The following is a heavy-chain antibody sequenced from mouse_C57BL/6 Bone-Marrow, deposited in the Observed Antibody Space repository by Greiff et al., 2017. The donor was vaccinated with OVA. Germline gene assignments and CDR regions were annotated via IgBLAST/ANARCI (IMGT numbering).Heavy chain of an antibody. Sequence: VQLQQSGAELVRPGASVKLSCTASGFNIKDDYMHWVKQRPEQGLEWIGWIDPETGDTEYASKFQGKATMTADTSSNTAYLQLSSLTSDDTAVDYYTVYSNYDFDDWGQGTTLTVSS. D-gene: IGHD2-5*01. CDR3: TVYSNYDFDD. CDR1: GFNIKDDY. CDR2: IDPETGDT. V-gene: IGHV14-4*01. J-gene: IGHJ2*01.